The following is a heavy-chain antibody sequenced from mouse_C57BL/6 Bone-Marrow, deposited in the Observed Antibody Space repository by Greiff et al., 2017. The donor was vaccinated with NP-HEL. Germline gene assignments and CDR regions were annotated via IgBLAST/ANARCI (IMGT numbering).Heavy chain of an antibody. CDR3: ARGYYYAMDY. J-gene: IGHJ4*01. CDR1: GYTFTDYY. Sequence: VQLQQSGPVLVKPGASVKMSCKASGYTFTDYYMNGVKQSHGKSLEWIGVINPYNGGTSYNQKFKGKATLTVDKSSSTAYMELNSLTSEDSAVYYCARGYYYAMDYWGQGTSVTVSS. V-gene: IGHV1-19*01. CDR2: INPYNGGT.